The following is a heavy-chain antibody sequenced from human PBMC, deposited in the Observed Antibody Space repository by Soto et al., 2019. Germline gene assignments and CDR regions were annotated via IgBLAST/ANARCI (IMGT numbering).Heavy chain of an antibody. J-gene: IGHJ6*03. V-gene: IGHV3-21*01. CDR3: ARDNNYDFWSGYYYYYYYMDV. CDR2: ISSSSSYI. Sequence: EVQPVESGGGLVKPGGSLRLSCAASGFTFSSYSMNWVRQAPGKGLEWVSSISSSSSYIYYADSVKGRFTISRDNAKNSLYLQMNSLRAEDTAVYYCARDNNYDFWSGYYYYYYYMDVWGKGTTVTVSS. D-gene: IGHD3-3*01. CDR1: GFTFSSYS.